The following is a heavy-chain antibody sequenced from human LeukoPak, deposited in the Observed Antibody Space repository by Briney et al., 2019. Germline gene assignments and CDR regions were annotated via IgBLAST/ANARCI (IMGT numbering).Heavy chain of an antibody. CDR3: VREDTPATANY. CDR2: IYSGGST. Sequence: GGSLRLSCAASGFTVSSNYMSWVRQAPGKGLEWVSVIYSGGSTYYADSVKGRFTISRDNSKDTLFLQMHSLRPGDTAVYYCVREDTPATANYWGQGTLVTISS. CDR1: GFTVSSNY. V-gene: IGHV3-53*01. D-gene: IGHD2-21*02. J-gene: IGHJ4*02.